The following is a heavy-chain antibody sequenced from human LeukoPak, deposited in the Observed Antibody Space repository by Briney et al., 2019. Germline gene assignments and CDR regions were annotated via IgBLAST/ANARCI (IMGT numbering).Heavy chain of an antibody. V-gene: IGHV1-18*01. CDR3: ARGGGEPGDY. CDR1: GYTFTNYD. CDR2: ISTYDSNT. Sequence: GASVKVSCQASGYTFTNYDITWVRQAPGKGLEWMGWISTYDSNTNYAQKLQDKFTMTTDTSTSTAYMELRNLRSDDTAVYYCARGGGEPGDYWGQGTPVTVSS. D-gene: IGHD1-26*01. J-gene: IGHJ4*02.